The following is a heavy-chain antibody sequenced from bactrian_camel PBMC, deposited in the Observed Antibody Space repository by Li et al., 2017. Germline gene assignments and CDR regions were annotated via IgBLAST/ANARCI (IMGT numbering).Heavy chain of an antibody. J-gene: IGHJ6*01. CDR2: ISSTNTT. D-gene: IGHD1*01. Sequence: HVQLVESGGGSVQAGGSLELSCAVSGGITASCGMAWYIVGPRKERTFVASISSTNTTTYGDSVKGRFTISQDNAKNTVYLQMNSLKPEDTAMYYCAADSAVLIFGGTIKAADFGYWGQGTQVTVS. CDR3: AADSAVLIFGGTIKAADFGY. V-gene: IGHV3S53*01. CDR1: GGITASCG.